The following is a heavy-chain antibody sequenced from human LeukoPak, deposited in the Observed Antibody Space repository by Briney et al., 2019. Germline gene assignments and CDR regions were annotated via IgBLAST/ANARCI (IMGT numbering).Heavy chain of an antibody. V-gene: IGHV3-30*02. J-gene: IGHJ4*02. D-gene: IGHD2-2*01. CDR2: IRYDGSNE. CDR3: ANGDCSSTSCYGGVVDY. Sequence: GGSLRLSCAASGFPFSSYGMHWVRQAPGKGLEWVAFIRYDGSNEYYADSVKGRFTISRDNSKNTLYLQMNSLRAEDTAVYYCANGDCSSTSCYGGVVDYWGQGTLVTVSS. CDR1: GFPFSSYG.